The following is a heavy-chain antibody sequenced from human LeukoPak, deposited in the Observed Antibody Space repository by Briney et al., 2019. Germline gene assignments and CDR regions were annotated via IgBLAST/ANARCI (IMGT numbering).Heavy chain of an antibody. J-gene: IGHJ4*02. D-gene: IGHD6-6*01. Sequence: GGSLRLSCAASGFTFSSYAMNWVRQAPGKGLEWVSAISGSGGSTYYADSVKGRFTISRDNSKNTLYLQMNSLRAEDTAVYYCAKDRDSSLFYFDYWGQGTLVTVSS. CDR2: ISGSGGST. V-gene: IGHV3-23*01. CDR1: GFTFSSYA. CDR3: AKDRDSSLFYFDY.